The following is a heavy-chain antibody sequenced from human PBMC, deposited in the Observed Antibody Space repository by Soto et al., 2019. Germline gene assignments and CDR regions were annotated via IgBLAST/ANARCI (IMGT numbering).Heavy chain of an antibody. Sequence: GASVKVSCKASGYTFTSHGISWVRQAPGQGLEWMGWISAYNGNTNYAQKLQGRVTMTTDTSTSTAYMELRSLRSDDTAVYYCARDRRCSSTSCYTFGNWFDPWGQGTLVTVSA. CDR2: ISAYNGNT. V-gene: IGHV1-18*04. D-gene: IGHD2-2*02. J-gene: IGHJ5*02. CDR3: ARDRRCSSTSCYTFGNWFDP. CDR1: GYTFTSHG.